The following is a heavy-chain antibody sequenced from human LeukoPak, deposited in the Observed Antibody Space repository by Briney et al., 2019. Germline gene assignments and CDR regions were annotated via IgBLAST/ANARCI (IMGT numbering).Heavy chain of an antibody. Sequence: ASVKVSCKASGYTFTGYYMHWVRQAPGQGLEWMGWINPNSGGTNYAQKFQGRVTMTRNTSISTAYMELSSLRSEDTAVYYCARAPPYYDILTGYYRGAFDPWGQGTLVTVSS. V-gene: IGHV1-2*02. CDR1: GYTFTGYY. CDR2: INPNSGGT. D-gene: IGHD3-9*01. J-gene: IGHJ5*02. CDR3: ARAPPYYDILTGYYRGAFDP.